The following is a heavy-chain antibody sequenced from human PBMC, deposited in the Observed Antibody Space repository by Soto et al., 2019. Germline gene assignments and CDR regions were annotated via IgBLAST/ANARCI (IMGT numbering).Heavy chain of an antibody. Sequence: GASVKISYKVSGYKLTELSMHWVRQAPGKGLEWMGGFDPEDGETIYAQKFQGRVTMTEDISTDTAYMELSSLRSEDTAVYYCATDLRMVRGVSTGYWGQGTLVTVSS. CDR3: ATDLRMVRGVSTGY. CDR1: GYKLTELS. V-gene: IGHV1-24*01. CDR2: FDPEDGET. J-gene: IGHJ4*02. D-gene: IGHD3-10*01.